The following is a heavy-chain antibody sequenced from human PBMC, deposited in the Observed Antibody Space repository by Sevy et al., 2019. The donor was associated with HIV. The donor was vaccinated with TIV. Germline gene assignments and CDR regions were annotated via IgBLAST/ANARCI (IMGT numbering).Heavy chain of an antibody. CDR3: TTASWSQEDYFGY. Sequence: GGSLRLSCAASGFTFSNAWMSWVRQAPGKGLEWVGRIKGKIYDGTIDYAAPVKGRFSISRDNAKNKRYLQMNSRKTEDAAVYDCTTASWSQEDYFGYWGQGTLVTVSS. J-gene: IGHJ4*02. D-gene: IGHD6-13*01. V-gene: IGHV3-15*01. CDR2: IKGKIYDGTI. CDR1: GFTFSNAW.